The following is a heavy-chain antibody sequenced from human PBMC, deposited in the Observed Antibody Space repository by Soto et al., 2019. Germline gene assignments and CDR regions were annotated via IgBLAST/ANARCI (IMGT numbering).Heavy chain of an antibody. CDR3: ASTYCTNGVCYSAYSSSWYFDY. CDR1: GGTFSSYA. D-gene: IGHD2-8*01. CDR2: IIPTFGTA. J-gene: IGHJ4*02. Sequence: SVKVSCKASGGTFSSYAISWVRQAPGQGXEWMGGIIPTFGTANYAQKFQGRVTITADKSTSTAYMELSSLRSEDTAVYYCASTYCTNGVCYSAYSSSWYFDYWGQGTLVTVSS. V-gene: IGHV1-69*06.